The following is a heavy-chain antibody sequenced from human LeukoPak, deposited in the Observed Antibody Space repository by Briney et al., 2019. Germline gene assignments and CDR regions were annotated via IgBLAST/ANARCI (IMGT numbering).Heavy chain of an antibody. CDR1: GYTFTSYA. Sequence: GASVKVSCKASGYTFTSYAMHWVRQAPGQRLEWMGWINAGNGNTKYSQKFQGRVTITRDTSASTAYMELSSLRSEDTAVYYCARGGGFLNAFDIWGQGTMVTVSS. CDR3: ARGGGFLNAFDI. V-gene: IGHV1-3*01. CDR2: INAGNGNT. D-gene: IGHD2/OR15-2a*01. J-gene: IGHJ3*02.